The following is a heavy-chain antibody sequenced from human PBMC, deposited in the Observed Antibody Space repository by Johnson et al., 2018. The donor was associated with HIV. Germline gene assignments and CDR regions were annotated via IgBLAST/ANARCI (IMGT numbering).Heavy chain of an antibody. V-gene: IGHV3-20*04. CDR1: GFTFDDYG. Sequence: VQLVESGGGLVQPGGSLRLSCAASGFTFDDYGMSWVRQAPGKGLEWVSGISWNGGNTDYADSVKGRFTISRDNAKNSLYLQMNSLRAEDTALYFCAREPVAGPGRNAFDIWGQGTMVTVSS. CDR2: ISWNGGNT. CDR3: AREPVAGPGRNAFDI. D-gene: IGHD6-19*01. J-gene: IGHJ3*02.